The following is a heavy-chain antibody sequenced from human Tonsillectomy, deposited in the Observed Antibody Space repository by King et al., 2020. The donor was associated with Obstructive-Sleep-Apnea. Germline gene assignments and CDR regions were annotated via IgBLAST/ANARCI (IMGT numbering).Heavy chain of an antibody. CDR3: ARGAITMIVVMIDY. V-gene: IGHV4-39*07. Sequence: QLQESGPGLVKPSETLSLTCTFSGASISGTSYYWGWIRQPPWKGLDWIGSIYYGGSTYYNPSLKSRVTITVDTSKNQFSLKRSSVTAADTAVYYCARGAITMIVVMIDYWGQGTLVTVSS. J-gene: IGHJ4*02. CDR2: IYYGGST. D-gene: IGHD3-22*01. CDR1: GASISGTSYY.